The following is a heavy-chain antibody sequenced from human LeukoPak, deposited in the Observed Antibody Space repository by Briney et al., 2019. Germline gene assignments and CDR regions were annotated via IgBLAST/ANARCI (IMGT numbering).Heavy chain of an antibody. J-gene: IGHJ6*03. CDR1: GFTFSSYA. CDR3: AKSASHCSSTSCYSDHYYYMDV. D-gene: IGHD2-2*02. CDR2: ISGSGGST. V-gene: IGHV3-23*01. Sequence: PGGSLRLSCAASGFTFSSYAMSWVRQAPGKGLEWVSAISGSGGSTYYADSVKGRFTISRDNSKNTLYLQMNSLRAEDTAVYYCAKSASHCSSTSCYSDHYYYMDVWGKGTTVTVSS.